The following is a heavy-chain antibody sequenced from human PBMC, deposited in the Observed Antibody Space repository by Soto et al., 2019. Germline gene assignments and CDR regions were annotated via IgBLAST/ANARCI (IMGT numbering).Heavy chain of an antibody. CDR2: ISSSSSYI. Sequence: GGSLRPSCATSGFTFNSYSMNWVRQAPGKGLEWVSSISSSSSYIYYADSVKGRFTISRDNAKNSLYLQMNSLRAEDTAVYYCARDLTGTPDYASFDYWGQGTLVTVSS. CDR1: GFTFNSYS. D-gene: IGHD1-7*01. CDR3: ARDLTGTPDYASFDY. J-gene: IGHJ4*02. V-gene: IGHV3-21*01.